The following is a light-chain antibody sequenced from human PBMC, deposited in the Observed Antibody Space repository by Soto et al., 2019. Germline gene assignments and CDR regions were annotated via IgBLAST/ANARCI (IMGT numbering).Light chain of an antibody. CDR3: QQYYSTPRT. Sequence: DIVMTQSPDSLSVSLGERATINCKSSQTVLYSSNNKNHLAWYQQRPGQPPKLLFSWASTRESGVPDRFSASGSGTDFTLSIASLQAEDVAVYSCQQYYSTPRTFGQGTKVDIK. CDR1: QTVLYSSNNKNH. CDR2: WAS. V-gene: IGKV4-1*01. J-gene: IGKJ1*01.